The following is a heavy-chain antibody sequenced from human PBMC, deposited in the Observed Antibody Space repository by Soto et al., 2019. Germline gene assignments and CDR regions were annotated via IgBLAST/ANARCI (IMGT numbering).Heavy chain of an antibody. V-gene: IGHV1-2*04. Sequence: GSVKVSCKASGYTFTVYYMHWVLQAPGQGLEWMGWINPNSGGTNYAQKFQGWVTMTRDTSISTAYMELSRLRSDDTAVYYCARAVEQLVLPFDYWGQGTLVTVSS. CDR1: GYTFTVYY. CDR3: ARAVEQLVLPFDY. D-gene: IGHD6-6*01. CDR2: INPNSGGT. J-gene: IGHJ4*02.